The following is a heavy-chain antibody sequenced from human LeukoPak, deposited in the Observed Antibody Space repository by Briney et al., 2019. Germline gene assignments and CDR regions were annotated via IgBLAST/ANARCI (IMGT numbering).Heavy chain of an antibody. J-gene: IGHJ4*02. Sequence: GGSLRLSCAASGFTFSNYAMHWVRQAPGKGLEWVAVISYDGSNKYYADSVKGRFAISRDNAKNSLYLQMNSLRDEDTAVYYCAREDGSGSYLVYWGQGTLVTVSS. V-gene: IGHV3-30*09. CDR3: AREDGSGSYLVY. CDR2: ISYDGSNK. CDR1: GFTFSNYA. D-gene: IGHD3-10*01.